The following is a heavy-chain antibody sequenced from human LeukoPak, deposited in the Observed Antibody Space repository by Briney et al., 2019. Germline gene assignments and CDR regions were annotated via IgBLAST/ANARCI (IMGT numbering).Heavy chain of an antibody. CDR1: GFTFSSYA. J-gene: IGHJ4*02. D-gene: IGHD3-10*01. Sequence: GGSLRLSCAASGFTFSSYAMSWVRQPPGKGPEWVSIISASGGSTYYADSVKGRFTISRDKSRNYLQMNSLRGDDTAIYYCAKDVRVGEYYGSGSYFDYWGQGTLVTVSS. CDR3: AKDVRVGEYYGSGSYFDY. CDR2: ISASGGST. V-gene: IGHV3-23*01.